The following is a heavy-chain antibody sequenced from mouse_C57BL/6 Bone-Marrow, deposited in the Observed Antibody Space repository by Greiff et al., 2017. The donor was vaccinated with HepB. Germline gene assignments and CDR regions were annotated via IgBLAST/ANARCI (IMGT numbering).Heavy chain of an antibody. Sequence: EVQVVESGGGLVQPGESLKLSCESNEYEFPSHDMSWVRKTPEKRLGLVAAINSDGGSTYYPDTMERRFIISRDNTKKTLYLQMSSLRSEDTALYYCARRYYDYGRRDWCAMDYWGQGTSVTVSS. J-gene: IGHJ4*01. CDR3: ARRYYDYGRRDWCAMDY. V-gene: IGHV5-2*01. CDR2: INSDGGST. CDR1: EYEFPSHD. D-gene: IGHD2-4*01.